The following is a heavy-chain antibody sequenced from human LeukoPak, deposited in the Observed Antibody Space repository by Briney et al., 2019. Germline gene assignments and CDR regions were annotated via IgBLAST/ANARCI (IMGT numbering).Heavy chain of an antibody. V-gene: IGHV4-34*01. CDR1: GGSFSGYY. J-gene: IGHJ3*02. D-gene: IGHD2-21*02. Sequence: SETLSLTCAVYGGSFSGYYWSWIRQPPGKGLEWIGEINHSGSTNYNPSLKSRVTISVDTSKNQFSLKLSSVTAADTAVYYCASFCGGDCYPPDDAFDIWGQGTMVTVSS. CDR2: INHSGST. CDR3: ASFCGGDCYPPDDAFDI.